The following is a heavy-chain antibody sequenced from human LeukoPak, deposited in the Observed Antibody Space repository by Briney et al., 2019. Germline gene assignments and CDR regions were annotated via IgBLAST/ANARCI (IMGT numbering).Heavy chain of an antibody. D-gene: IGHD1-26*01. J-gene: IGHJ6*02. CDR2: IYYSGST. V-gene: IGHV4-59*01. Sequence: SETLSLTCTVSGASISDYYWSWIRQPPGKGLEWVGYIYYSGSTNYNPSLTSRVTISVDTSKNQFSLKLSSVTAADTAVYYCARVRSMGEDYYYSGMDVWGQGATVTASS. CDR3: ARVRSMGEDYYYSGMDV. CDR1: GASISDYY.